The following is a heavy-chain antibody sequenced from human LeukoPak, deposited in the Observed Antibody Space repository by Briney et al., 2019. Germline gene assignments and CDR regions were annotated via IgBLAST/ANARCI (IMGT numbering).Heavy chain of an antibody. Sequence: GGSLRLSCAASGFTFSSYAMSSVRQAPGKGLEWVSAISGSGGSTYYADSVKGRFTISRDNSKNTLYLQMNSLRAEDTAVYYCAKVVVTAIPEVTPQYFDYWGQGTLVTVSS. D-gene: IGHD2-21*02. CDR1: GFTFSSYA. J-gene: IGHJ4*02. CDR3: AKVVVTAIPEVTPQYFDY. V-gene: IGHV3-23*01. CDR2: ISGSGGST.